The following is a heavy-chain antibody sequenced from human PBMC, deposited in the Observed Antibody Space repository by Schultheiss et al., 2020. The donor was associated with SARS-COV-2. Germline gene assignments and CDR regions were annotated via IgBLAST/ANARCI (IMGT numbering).Heavy chain of an antibody. CDR2: IWYDGSNK. CDR1: GFTFSSYG. V-gene: IGHV3-33*08. D-gene: IGHD3-3*01. J-gene: IGHJ5*02. Sequence: GESLKISCAASGFTFSSYGMHWVRQAPGKGLEWVAVIWYDGSNKYYADSVKGRFTISRDNSKNTLYLQMNSLRAEDTAVYYCAREPITMQESFAWGQGTLVTVSS. CDR3: AREPITMQESFA.